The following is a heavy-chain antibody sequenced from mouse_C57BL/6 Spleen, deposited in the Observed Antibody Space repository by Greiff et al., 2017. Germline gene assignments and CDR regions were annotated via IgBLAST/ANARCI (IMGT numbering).Heavy chain of an antibody. CDR2: ISYDGSN. V-gene: IGHV3-6*01. D-gene: IGHD1-1*01. CDR1: GYSITSGYY. CDR3: AREVLRFWYFDV. Sequence: EVKLVESGPGLVKPSQSLSLTCSVTGYSITSGYYWNWIRQFPGNKLEWMGYISYDGSNNYNPSLKNRISITRDTSKNQFFLKLNSVTTEDTATYYCAREVLRFWYFDVGGTGTTVTVSS. J-gene: IGHJ1*03.